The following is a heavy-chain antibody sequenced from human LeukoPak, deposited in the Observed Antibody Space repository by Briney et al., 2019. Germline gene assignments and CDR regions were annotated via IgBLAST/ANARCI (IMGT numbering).Heavy chain of an antibody. D-gene: IGHD2-21*02. J-gene: IGHJ4*02. CDR2: LSYDGSNK. Sequence: GRSLRLSCAASVLTFSRYAMNWVRQAPGKGLEWVAVLSYDGSNKYYADSVRGRFTTSRDNSKNTLYLQMNSLRAEDSAIYYCAKDLGRGWGLLPQYYFDFWGQGTLVTVSS. CDR3: AKDLGRGWGLLPQYYFDF. V-gene: IGHV3-30-3*02. CDR1: VLTFSRYA.